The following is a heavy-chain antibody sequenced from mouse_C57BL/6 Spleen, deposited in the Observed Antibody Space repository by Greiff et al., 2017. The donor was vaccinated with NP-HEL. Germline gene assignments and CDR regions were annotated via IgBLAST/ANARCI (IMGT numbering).Heavy chain of an antibody. CDR2: IYPSDSET. V-gene: IGHV1-61*01. CDR1: GYTFTSYW. Sequence: QVQLKQPGAELVRPGSSVKLSCKASGYTFTSYWMEWVKQRPGQGLEWIGNIYPSDSETHYNQKFKDKATLTVDKSSSTAYMQLSSLTSEDSAVYYCARRSTVVDLDDWGKGTTVTVSS. CDR3: ARRSTVVDLDD. D-gene: IGHD1-1*01. J-gene: IGHJ2*01.